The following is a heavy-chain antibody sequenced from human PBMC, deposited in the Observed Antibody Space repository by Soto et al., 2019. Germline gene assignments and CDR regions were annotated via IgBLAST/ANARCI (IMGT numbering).Heavy chain of an antibody. D-gene: IGHD1-1*01. V-gene: IGHV3-30*18. CDR3: AKDKIQQPRYFDY. CDR2: ISYDGSNK. CDR1: GFTFSSYG. Sequence: GGSLRLSCAASGFTFSSYGMHWVRQAPGKGLEWVAVISYDGSNKYYADSVKGRFTISRDNSKNTLYLQMNSLRAEDTAVYYCAKDKIQQPRYFDYWGQGTLVTVSS. J-gene: IGHJ4*02.